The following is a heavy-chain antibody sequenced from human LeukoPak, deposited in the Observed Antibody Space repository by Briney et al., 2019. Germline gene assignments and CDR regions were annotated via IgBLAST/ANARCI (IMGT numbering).Heavy chain of an antibody. D-gene: IGHD3-9*01. CDR3: KQKTAYDILTGYHHRYFDY. V-gene: IGHV4-34*01. CDR2: INHSGST. J-gene: IGHJ4*02. CDR1: GGSFSGYY. Sequence: SETLSLTCAVYGGSFSGYYWSWIRQPPGKVLEWIGEINHSGSTNYNPSLKSRVTISVDTSKNQFSLKLSSVTAADTAVFFFKQKTAYDILTGYHHRYFDYWGQGTLVTVSS.